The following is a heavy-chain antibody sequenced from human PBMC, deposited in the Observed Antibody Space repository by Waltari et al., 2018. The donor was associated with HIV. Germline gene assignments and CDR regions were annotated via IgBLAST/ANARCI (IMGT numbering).Heavy chain of an antibody. CDR1: GYNFSNYD. V-gene: IGHV1-8*01. CDR2: MNPKSGNT. CDR3: ARDMKFVDTTMWLYHYYSYGLDI. D-gene: IGHD5-18*01. Sequence: QVQLEQSGAEVKKPGASVTVSCKTSGYNFSNYDINWVRQAAGQGLEWMGWMNPKSGNTGYAQNFRGRLSLTRNTSTTTAYMELRNLTSEDTAIYFCARDMKFVDTTMWLYHYYSYGLDIWGQGTKVIVSS. J-gene: IGHJ6*02.